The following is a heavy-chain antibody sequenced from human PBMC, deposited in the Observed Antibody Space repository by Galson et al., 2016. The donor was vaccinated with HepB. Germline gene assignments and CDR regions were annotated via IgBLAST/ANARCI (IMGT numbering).Heavy chain of an antibody. CDR2: IFHSGTT. D-gene: IGHD3-22*01. J-gene: IGHJ6*02. Sequence: SETLSLTCIVSGGSVSSYYWSWIRQPPGKGLEWIGYIFHSGTTNCNPSLKSRVTISKDTSKNQFSLELTSVTAADTAVYYCANSDSSGYTYHYYYGIDVWGPGTTVTVSS. CDR1: GGSVSSYY. V-gene: IGHV4-59*02. CDR3: ANSDSSGYTYHYYYGIDV.